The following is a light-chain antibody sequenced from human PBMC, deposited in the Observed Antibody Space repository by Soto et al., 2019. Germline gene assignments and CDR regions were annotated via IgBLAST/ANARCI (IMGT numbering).Light chain of an antibody. V-gene: IGKV3-11*01. CDR3: QQRSNWPGLT. CDR1: QSVSSY. Sequence: EIVLTQSPATLSLSPGERATLSCRASQSVSSYLAWYQQKPGQAPRLLIYDASNRATSIPARFSGSGSGTDVTLTISSLEPEDFAVYYCQQRSNWPGLTFGGGTKVEIK. J-gene: IGKJ4*01. CDR2: DAS.